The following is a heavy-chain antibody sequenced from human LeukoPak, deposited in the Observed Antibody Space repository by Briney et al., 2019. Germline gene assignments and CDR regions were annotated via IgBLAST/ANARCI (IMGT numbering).Heavy chain of an antibody. CDR2: ISGSGGST. CDR1: GFTFSSYW. J-gene: IGHJ4*02. CDR3: AKDPRYCGGDCSKRYYFDY. V-gene: IGHV3-23*01. Sequence: GGSLRLSCAASGFTFSSYWMSWVRQAPGKGLEWVSAISGSGGSTYYADSVKGRFTISRDNSKNTLYLQMNSLRAEDTAVYYCAKDPRYCGGDCSKRYYFDYWGQGTLVTVSS. D-gene: IGHD2-21*02.